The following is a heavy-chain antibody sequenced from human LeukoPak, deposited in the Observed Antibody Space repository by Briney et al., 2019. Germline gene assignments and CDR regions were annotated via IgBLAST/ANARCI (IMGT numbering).Heavy chain of an antibody. CDR2: ISGSGSTI. CDR3: ARDYDLGIVDY. V-gene: IGHV3-48*03. Sequence: PGGSLRLSCAASGFTFSSYEMNWVRQAPGKGRECLSYISGSGSTIYYADSVKGRFTISRDNAKNSLYLQMNSLRAEDTAVYYCARDYDLGIVDYWGQGTLVTVSS. D-gene: IGHD7-27*01. J-gene: IGHJ4*02. CDR1: GFTFSSYE.